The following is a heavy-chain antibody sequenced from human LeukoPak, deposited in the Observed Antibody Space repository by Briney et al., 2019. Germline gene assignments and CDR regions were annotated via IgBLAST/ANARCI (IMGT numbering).Heavy chain of an antibody. CDR2: ISSSSSYK. CDR1: GFILSSYS. CDR3: ARSLTAAAGNLGY. D-gene: IGHD6-13*01. Sequence: PGGSLRLSCAASGFILSSYSMNWVRQAPGKGLAWVSSISSSSSYKNYADSVRGRFTISRDNAKNSLYLQMNSLRAEDTAVYYCARSLTAAAGNLGYWGQGTLITVSS. V-gene: IGHV3-21*01. J-gene: IGHJ4*02.